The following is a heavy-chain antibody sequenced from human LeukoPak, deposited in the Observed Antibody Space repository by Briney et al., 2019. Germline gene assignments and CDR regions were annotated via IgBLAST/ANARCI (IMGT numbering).Heavy chain of an antibody. Sequence: GGSLRLSCAASGFTFSSYAMHWVRQAPGKGLEWVAVISYDGSNKYYADSVKGRFTISRGNSKNTLYLQMNSLRAEDTAVYCCARDGGATTNSVGYFDYWGQGTLVTVSS. D-gene: IGHD5-12*01. CDR3: ARDGGATTNSVGYFDY. CDR1: GFTFSSYA. CDR2: ISYDGSNK. V-gene: IGHV3-30*04. J-gene: IGHJ4*02.